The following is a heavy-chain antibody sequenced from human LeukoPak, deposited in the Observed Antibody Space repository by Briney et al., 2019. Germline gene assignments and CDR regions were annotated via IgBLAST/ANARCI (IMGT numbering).Heavy chain of an antibody. V-gene: IGHV1-18*01. CDR1: GYTFTNYG. D-gene: IGHD6-13*01. Sequence: ASVTVSCTASGYTFTNYGISWVRQAPGQGLEWMGWISTYSGHTDYAQKIQGRVTMTTDSSTTTAYMELRSLRSDDTAMYYCTRDSRIAVAGTGWFDSWGQGTLVTVSS. J-gene: IGHJ5*01. CDR2: ISTYSGHT. CDR3: TRDSRIAVAGTGWFDS.